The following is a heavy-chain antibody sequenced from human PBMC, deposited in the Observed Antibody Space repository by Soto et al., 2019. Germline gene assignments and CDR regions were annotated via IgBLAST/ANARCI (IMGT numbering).Heavy chain of an antibody. Sequence: QVQLQQWGAGLLKPSETLSLTCAVYGGSFSGYYWSWIRQPPGKGLEWIGEINHSGSTNYNRSLKSRVTISVDTSENQFSLQLSSVTAADTAGYYCAREGTRTVTDWYFDLWGRGTLVTVSS. D-gene: IGHD4-17*01. CDR2: INHSGST. CDR1: GGSFSGYY. CDR3: AREGTRTVTDWYFDL. V-gene: IGHV4-34*01. J-gene: IGHJ2*01.